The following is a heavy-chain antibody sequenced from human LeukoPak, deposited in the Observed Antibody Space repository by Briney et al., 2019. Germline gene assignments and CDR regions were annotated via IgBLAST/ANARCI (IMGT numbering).Heavy chain of an antibody. CDR3: ARRTTYYDFWSGYPRYYFDY. J-gene: IGHJ4*02. V-gene: IGHV4-34*01. CDR2: INHSGST. CDR1: GGSFSGYY. Sequence: TLSLTCAVYGGSFSGYYWSWIRKPPGKGLEWIREINHSGSTNYNPSLKSRVTISVDTSKNQLSLKLSSVTAADTAVYYCARRTTYYDFWSGYPRYYFDYWGQGTLVTVSS. D-gene: IGHD3-3*01.